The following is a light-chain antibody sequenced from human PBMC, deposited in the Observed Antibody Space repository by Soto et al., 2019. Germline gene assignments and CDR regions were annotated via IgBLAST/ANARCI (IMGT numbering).Light chain of an antibody. J-gene: IGLJ3*02. Sequence: QSVLTQPPSVSGAPGQRVTISCTGSSSNIGAGYDVHWYQQIPGTAPKLLIYGNSNRPSGVPDRFSGSKSGTSASLAITGLQAEDEADYYCQSYDSSLSSSGVFGGGTKVTVL. CDR3: QSYDSSLSSSGV. V-gene: IGLV1-40*01. CDR1: SSNIGAGYD. CDR2: GNS.